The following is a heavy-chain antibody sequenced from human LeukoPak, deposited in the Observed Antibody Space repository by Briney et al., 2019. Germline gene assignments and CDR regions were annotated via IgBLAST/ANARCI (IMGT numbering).Heavy chain of an antibody. Sequence: RPSETLSLTCTVSGGSISSYYWSWIRQPPGKGLEWIGYIYYSGSTNYNPSLKSRVTISVDTSKNQFSLKLSSVTAADTAVYYCARGDNRYGQFDYWGQGTLVTVSS. D-gene: IGHD3-16*02. CDR2: IYYSGST. CDR1: GGSISSYY. J-gene: IGHJ4*02. CDR3: ARGDNRYGQFDY. V-gene: IGHV4-59*01.